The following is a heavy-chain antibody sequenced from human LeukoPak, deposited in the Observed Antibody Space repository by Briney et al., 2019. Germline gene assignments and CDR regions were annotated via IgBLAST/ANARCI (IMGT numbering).Heavy chain of an antibody. Sequence: SETLSLTCTVSGGSVSDINYSWSWIRQPPGKGLEWIGYIYHSGSTYYNPSLKSRVTISVDRSKNQFSLKLSSVTAADTAVYYCARGVVTATRRGAFDIWGQGTMVTVSS. J-gene: IGHJ3*02. CDR2: IYHSGST. D-gene: IGHD2-21*02. CDR1: GGSVSDINYS. CDR3: ARGVVTATRRGAFDI. V-gene: IGHV4-30-2*01.